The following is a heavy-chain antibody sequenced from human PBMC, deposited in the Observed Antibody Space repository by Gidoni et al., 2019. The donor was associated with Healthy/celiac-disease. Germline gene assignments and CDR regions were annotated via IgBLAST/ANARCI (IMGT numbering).Heavy chain of an antibody. CDR1: GFTFSSYG. CDR3: AKDFTGVWGSYPYGAYYYYYGMDV. J-gene: IGHJ6*02. Sequence: QVQLVESGGGVVQPGRSLRLSCAASGFTFSSYGMHWVRQAPGKGLEWVAVISYDGSNKYYADSVKGRFTISRDNSKNTLYLQMNSLRAEDTAVYYCAKDFTGVWGSYPYGAYYYYYGMDVWGQGTTVTVSS. V-gene: IGHV3-30*18. D-gene: IGHD3-16*02. CDR2: ISYDGSNK.